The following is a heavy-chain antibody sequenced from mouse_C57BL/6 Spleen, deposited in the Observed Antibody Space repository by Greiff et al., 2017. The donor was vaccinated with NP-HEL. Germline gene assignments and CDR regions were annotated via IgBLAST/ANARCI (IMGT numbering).Heavy chain of an antibody. CDR1: GFSLTSYG. J-gene: IGHJ3*01. CDR3: ARHESDYDDSWFAY. D-gene: IGHD2-4*01. V-gene: IGHV2-6-1*01. Sequence: VKVVESGPGLVAPSQSLSITCTVSGFSLTSYGVHWVRQPPGKGLEWLVVIWSDGSTTYNSALKSRLSISKDNSKSQVFLKMNSLQTDDTAMYYCARHESDYDDSWFAYWGQGTLVTVSA. CDR2: IWSDGST.